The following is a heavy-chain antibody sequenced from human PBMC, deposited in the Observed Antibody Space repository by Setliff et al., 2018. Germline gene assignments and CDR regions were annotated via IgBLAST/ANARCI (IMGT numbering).Heavy chain of an antibody. J-gene: IGHJ5*02. D-gene: IGHD3-3*01. CDR1: GGSFSGYH. Sequence: SETLSFTCAVYGGSFSGYHWSWIRQPPGKGLEWIGEISHSGDPNYNPSLKSRVTISLDTSKNQFSLKLTSVTAADTAVYYCARAPQYSNFWYALSWFDPWGQGTLVTVSS. V-gene: IGHV4-34*01. CDR2: ISHSGDP. CDR3: ARAPQYSNFWYALSWFDP.